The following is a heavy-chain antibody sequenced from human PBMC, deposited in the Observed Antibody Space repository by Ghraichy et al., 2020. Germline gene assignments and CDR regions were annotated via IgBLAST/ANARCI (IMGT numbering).Heavy chain of an antibody. Sequence: SETLSLTCTVSGGSISSYYWSWIRQPPGKGLEWIGYIYHNGNTNYNPSLKSRVTMSVDKSKNQFSLKLSSVTAADTAVYFCATGSFGSYAKGYWYYYMSVWGIGTAVTVSS. D-gene: IGHD1-26*01. CDR2: IYHNGNT. CDR1: GGSISSYY. J-gene: IGHJ6*03. CDR3: ATGSFGSYAKGYWYYYMSV. V-gene: IGHV4-59*01.